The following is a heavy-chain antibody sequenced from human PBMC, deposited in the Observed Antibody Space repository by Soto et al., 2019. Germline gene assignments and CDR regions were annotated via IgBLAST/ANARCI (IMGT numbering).Heavy chain of an antibody. D-gene: IGHD3-16*01. V-gene: IGHV1-18*01. CDR2: ISPYTGNT. Sequence: QVQLVQSGAEVKKPGASVKVYCKAPGYIFVNYGIAWVRQAPGQGLGWMGWISPYTGNTHSATKVQGRLTTTTDKSSSTAYMDLRSLTSDDTAVYYCVMVDNYVTPTPQDVWGQGTTVTVSS. J-gene: IGHJ6*02. CDR1: GYIFVNYG. CDR3: VMVDNYVTPTPQDV.